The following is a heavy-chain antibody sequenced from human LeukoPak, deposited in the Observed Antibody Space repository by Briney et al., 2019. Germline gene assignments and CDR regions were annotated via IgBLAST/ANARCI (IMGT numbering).Heavy chain of an antibody. J-gene: IGHJ4*02. CDR2: ISSSSSTI. Sequence: PGGSLRLSCAASGFTFSSYSMNWVRQAPGKGLEWVSYISSSSSTIYYADSVKGRFTISRDNSKNTLYLQMSSLRAEDTAVYYCAKDVFPGGYDGYWGQGTLVTVSS. D-gene: IGHD5-12*01. CDR3: AKDVFPGGYDGY. V-gene: IGHV3-48*04. CDR1: GFTFSSYS.